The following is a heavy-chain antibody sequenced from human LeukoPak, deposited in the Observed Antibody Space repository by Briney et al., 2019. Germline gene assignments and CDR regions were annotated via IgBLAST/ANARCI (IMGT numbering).Heavy chain of an antibody. J-gene: IGHJ3*02. Sequence: ASVKVSCKASGYTFTSYGISWVRQAPGQGLEWMGWISAYNGNTNYAQKLQGRVTMTTDTSTSTAYMELRSLRSDDTAVYYCARDRYDILTGDYRWVRAFDIWGQGTMVTVSS. V-gene: IGHV1-18*01. D-gene: IGHD3-9*01. CDR2: ISAYNGNT. CDR1: GYTFTSYG. CDR3: ARDRYDILTGDYRWVRAFDI.